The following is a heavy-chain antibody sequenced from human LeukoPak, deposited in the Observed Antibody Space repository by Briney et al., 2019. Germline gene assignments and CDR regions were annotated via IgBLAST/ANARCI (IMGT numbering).Heavy chain of an antibody. V-gene: IGHV3-23*01. D-gene: IGHD1-26*01. CDR1: GFTFSTYA. CDR2: ISASGDRT. J-gene: IGHJ4*02. CDR3: ARSAVGTSCCTAVDY. Sequence: GGSLRLSCAASGFTFSTYAMTWVRQAPGKGLEWVSGISASGDRTYYADSVKGRFTISRDNSKNTLYLQMNSLRAEDTAEYYCARSAVGTSCCTAVDYWGQGTLVTVSS.